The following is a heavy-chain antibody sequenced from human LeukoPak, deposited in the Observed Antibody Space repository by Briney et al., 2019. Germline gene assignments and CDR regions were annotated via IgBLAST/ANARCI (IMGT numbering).Heavy chain of an antibody. CDR1: GFTFSSYW. Sequence: GGSLRLSCAASGFTFSSYWAHWVRQVPGKGLVWVSRINSDGSTTTYADSVKGRFTISRDNANNTLYLQMNSLRAEDTAVYYCARVSGGLPLWGQGTMVTVSS. D-gene: IGHD3-16*01. V-gene: IGHV3-74*01. CDR2: INSDGSTT. CDR3: ARVSGGLPL. J-gene: IGHJ3*01.